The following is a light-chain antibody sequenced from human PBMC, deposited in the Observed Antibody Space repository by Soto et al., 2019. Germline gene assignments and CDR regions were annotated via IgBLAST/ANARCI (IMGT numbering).Light chain of an antibody. CDR3: SSYTTSTLL. CDR1: SSDVGGYDY. V-gene: IGLV2-14*01. Sequence: QSALTQPASVSGSPGQSITISCTGTSSDVGGYDYVSWYQQHPGKAPKLMIYDVTTRPSGVSNRFSGSKSGNTASLTISGLQAEDEADYYCSSYTTSTLLFGGGTKLTVL. CDR2: DVT. J-gene: IGLJ2*01.